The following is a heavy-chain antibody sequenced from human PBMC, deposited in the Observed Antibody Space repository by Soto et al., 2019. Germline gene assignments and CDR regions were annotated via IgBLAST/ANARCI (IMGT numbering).Heavy chain of an antibody. CDR3: TTDSFSSVVVVRFDF. CDR2: IKSRANGGTT. V-gene: IGHV3-15*07. CDR1: GFPFSNAW. Sequence: EVQLVESGGGLVEPGGSLRLSCAGSGFPFSNAWINWVRHVPGKGLEWVGRIKSRANGGTTDFAAPVSGRFAITRDDSRNVAHMQMNGLHTGDTGIYYCTTDSFSSVVVVRFDFWGHGSPVTVSS. J-gene: IGHJ4*01. D-gene: IGHD2-15*01.